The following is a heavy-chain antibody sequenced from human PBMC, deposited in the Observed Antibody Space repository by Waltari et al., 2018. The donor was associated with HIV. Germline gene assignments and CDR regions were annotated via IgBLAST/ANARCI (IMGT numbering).Heavy chain of an antibody. V-gene: IGHV3-23*01. D-gene: IGHD6-13*01. CDR3: VKEYQYSHSWYSYYGMDV. CDR1: GFTFSNYG. CDR2: ISGSGGST. J-gene: IGHJ6*02. Sequence: EVQVLESGGALVQPGGSLRISCAASGFTFSNYGRSWVRQAPGKGLEWVSTISGSGGSTYYADSVKGRFTVSRDNSKNTLYLQMNSLRAEDTAVYFCVKEYQYSHSWYSYYGMDVWGQGTTVTVSS.